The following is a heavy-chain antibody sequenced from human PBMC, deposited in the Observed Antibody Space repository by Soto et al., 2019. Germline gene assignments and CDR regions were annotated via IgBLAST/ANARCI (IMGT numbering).Heavy chain of an antibody. J-gene: IGHJ4*02. V-gene: IGHV3-23*01. D-gene: IGHD4-17*01. CDR3: AKDRYGDYAFDY. Sequence: PGGSLRLSCAASGFTFSSYAMSWVRQAPGKGLEWVSAISGSGGSTYYADSVKGRFTISRDNSKNTPYLQMNSLRAEDTAVYYCAKDRYGDYAFDYWGQGTLVTVSS. CDR1: GFTFSSYA. CDR2: ISGSGGST.